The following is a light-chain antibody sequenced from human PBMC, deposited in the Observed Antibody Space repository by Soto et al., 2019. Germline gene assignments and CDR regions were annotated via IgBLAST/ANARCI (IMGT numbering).Light chain of an antibody. CDR3: SSYTSSTTLV. CDR2: EVS. V-gene: IGLV2-14*01. J-gene: IGLJ1*01. Sequence: QSALTQPASVSGSPGQSITISCTGTSSDVGGYNYVSWYQQHPGKAPKTMSYEVSNRPSGVSDRFFGSKSGSTASLTISGLQAEDESDYYCSSYTSSTTLVFGTGTKLTVL. CDR1: SSDVGGYNY.